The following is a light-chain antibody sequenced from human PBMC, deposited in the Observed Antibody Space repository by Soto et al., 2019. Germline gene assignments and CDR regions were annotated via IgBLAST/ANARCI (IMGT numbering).Light chain of an antibody. CDR1: QTINNW. V-gene: IGKV1-5*01. J-gene: IGKJ1*01. CDR2: HAS. CDR3: QHYNSYPWT. Sequence: DIQMTQSPSTLSASIGDRVTITCRASQTINNWLAWYQQKPGKAPNLLIYHASNLETGVPSRFSGSAFVTEFPLTISSLQPDDFATYYCQHYNSYPWTFGQGTKVEIK.